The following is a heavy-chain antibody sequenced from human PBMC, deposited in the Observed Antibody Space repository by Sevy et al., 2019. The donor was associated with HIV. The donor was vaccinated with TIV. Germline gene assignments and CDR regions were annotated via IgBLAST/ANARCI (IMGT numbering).Heavy chain of an antibody. CDR3: ARDGNLYDFWSGYPPASYYYYGMDV. V-gene: IGHV3-30-3*01. CDR2: ISYDGSNK. J-gene: IGHJ6*02. CDR1: GFTFSSYA. Sequence: GGSLRLSCAASGFTFSSYAMHWVRQAPGKGLEWVAVISYDGSNKYYADSVKGRFTISRDNSKNTLDLQMNSRRAEDTAVYYCARDGNLYDFWSGYPPASYYYYGMDVWGQGTTVTVSS. D-gene: IGHD3-3*01.